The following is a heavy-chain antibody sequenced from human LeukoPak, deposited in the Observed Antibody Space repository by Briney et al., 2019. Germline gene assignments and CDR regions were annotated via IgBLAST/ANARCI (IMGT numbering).Heavy chain of an antibody. CDR1: GFTFSSYW. CDR3: ASGGSGSYDY. CDR2: IKQDGSEK. Sequence: PGESLRLSCAASGFTFSSYWMSWVCQAPGKGLEWVANIKQDGSEKYYVDSVEGRFTISRDNAKNSLYLQMNSLRAEDTAVYYCASGGSGSYDYWGQGTLVTVSS. J-gene: IGHJ4*02. V-gene: IGHV3-7*01. D-gene: IGHD3-10*01.